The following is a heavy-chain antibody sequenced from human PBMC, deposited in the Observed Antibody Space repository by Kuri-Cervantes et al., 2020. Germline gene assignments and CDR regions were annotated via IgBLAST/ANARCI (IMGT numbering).Heavy chain of an antibody. CDR3: ARDSIVVVPAASYYYYYGMDV. CDR2: ISSSGSTI. CDR1: GFTFSDYY. D-gene: IGHD2-2*01. V-gene: IGHV3-11*01. Sequence: GESLKISCAASGFTFSDYYMSWIRQAPGKGLEWVSYISSSGSTIYYADSVKGRFTISRDNAKNSLYLQMNSLRAEDTAVYYCARDSIVVVPAASYYYYYGMDVWGQGTTVTVSS. J-gene: IGHJ6*02.